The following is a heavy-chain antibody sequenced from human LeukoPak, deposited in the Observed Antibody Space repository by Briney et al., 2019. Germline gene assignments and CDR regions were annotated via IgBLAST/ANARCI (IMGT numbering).Heavy chain of an antibody. V-gene: IGHV1-69-2*01. J-gene: IGHJ4*02. Sequence: GASVKVSCKASGYTFTEYYLHWVQQAPGKGFEWTGRVDPEDGRTIYAEGFQGRVTLTADTSTDTAYMEMSSLRSEDTAVYYCLTDLRSGEYDVAFDNWGQGTLVTVSS. CDR2: VDPEDGRT. CDR1: GYTFTEYY. CDR3: LTDLRSGEYDVAFDN. D-gene: IGHD3-10*01.